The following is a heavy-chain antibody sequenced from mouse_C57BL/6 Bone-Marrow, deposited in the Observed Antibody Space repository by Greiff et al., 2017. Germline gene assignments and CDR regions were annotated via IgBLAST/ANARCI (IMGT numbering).Heavy chain of an antibody. Sequence: VQLKQSGAELVRPGTSVKVSCKASGYAFTNYLIEWVKQRPGQGLEWIGVINPGSGGTNYNEKFKGKATLTADKSSSTAYMQLSSLTSEDSAVYFCAREEIYGNCLDYWGQGTTLTVSS. CDR1: GYAFTNYL. CDR2: INPGSGGT. J-gene: IGHJ2*01. V-gene: IGHV1-54*01. CDR3: AREEIYGNCLDY. D-gene: IGHD2-1*01.